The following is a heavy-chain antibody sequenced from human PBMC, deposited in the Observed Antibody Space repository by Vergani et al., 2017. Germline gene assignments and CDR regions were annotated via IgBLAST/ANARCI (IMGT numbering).Heavy chain of an antibody. CDR3: ARDREINPRMRLDSPDY. V-gene: IGHV3-66*01. CDR1: GFTASSNY. D-gene: IGHD3/OR15-3a*01. J-gene: IGHJ4*02. Sequence: EVQLVESGGGLVQPGGSLRLSCAASGFTASSNYMSWVRQAPGKGVEWVSVSYSGGSTYYADSLKGRFTISRDKSKNTLYLQMNSLIAEDTAVYYCARDREINPRMRLDSPDYWGQGTLVTVSS. CDR2: SYSGGST.